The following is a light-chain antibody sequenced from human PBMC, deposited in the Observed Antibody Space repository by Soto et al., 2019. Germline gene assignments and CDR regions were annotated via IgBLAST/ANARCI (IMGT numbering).Light chain of an antibody. J-gene: IGKJ1*01. CDR2: KVS. CDR3: MQGTHWPRT. CDR1: QVLVYSDGNTY. V-gene: IGKV2-30*01. Sequence: DVVITQSPLSLPVTLGQAASISFRSSQVLVYSDGNTYLNWFQQRPGQSPRRLIYKVSNRDSGVPDRFSGSGSGTHFTLKISRVEAEDVGVYYCMQGTHWPRTFGQGTKVDI.